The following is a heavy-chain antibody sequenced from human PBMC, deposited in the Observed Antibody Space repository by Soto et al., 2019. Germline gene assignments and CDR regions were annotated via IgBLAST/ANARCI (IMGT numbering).Heavy chain of an antibody. CDR2: ISPYSGNT. CDR3: GREAGDYDWYFDL. D-gene: IGHD4-17*01. V-gene: IGHV1-18*01. J-gene: IGHJ2*01. Sequence: QVQLVQSGAEVKEPGASVKVSCKTSGYTFSSHGFYWVRQAPGQGLEWMGWISPYSGNTNYEQRFQGRVTLSTDASTSSAYMEPTSLTSDDTAVYFCGREAGDYDWYFDLWGRGTPVTVSS. CDR1: GYTFSSHG.